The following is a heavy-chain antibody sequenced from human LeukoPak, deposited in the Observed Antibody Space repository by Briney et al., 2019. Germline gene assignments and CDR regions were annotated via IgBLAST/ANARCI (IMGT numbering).Heavy chain of an antibody. D-gene: IGHD3-22*01. CDR2: IYHSGST. CDR3: ARAYYYDSSGRLWFFDY. CDR1: GYSISSGYY. V-gene: IGHV4-38-2*02. Sequence: SETLSLTCTVSGYSISSGYYWGWIRQPPGKGLEWIGSIYHSGSTYYNPSLKSRVTISVDTSKNQFSLKLSSVTAADTAVYYCARAYYYDSSGRLWFFDYWGQGTLVTVSS. J-gene: IGHJ4*02.